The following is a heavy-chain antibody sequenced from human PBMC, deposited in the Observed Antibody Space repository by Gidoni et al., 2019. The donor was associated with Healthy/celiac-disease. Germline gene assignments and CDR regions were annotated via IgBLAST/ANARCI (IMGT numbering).Heavy chain of an antibody. Sequence: EVQLLESGGGLVQPGGSLRLSCAASGFTCSSYAMSWVRPAPGKGLEWVSAISGSGGSTYYADSVKGRCTISRDNSKNTLYLQMNSRRAEDTAVYYFAKGGRELPSYWGQGTLVTVSS. CDR3: AKGGRELPSY. CDR2: ISGSGGST. D-gene: IGHD1-26*01. CDR1: GFTCSSYA. J-gene: IGHJ1*01. V-gene: IGHV3-23*01.